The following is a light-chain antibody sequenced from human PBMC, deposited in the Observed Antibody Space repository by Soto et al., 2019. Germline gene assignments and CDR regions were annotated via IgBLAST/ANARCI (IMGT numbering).Light chain of an antibody. CDR3: NSLSAAGSSYV. Sequence: QSVLTQPASVSGSPGQSIAISCTGTSSDVGSHNHVSWYQQYPGKAPKLIIYEVSNRPSGVSARFSGSKFGSTASLTISGLQAEDEAKYYCNSLSAAGSSYVFGPGTKLTVL. V-gene: IGLV2-14*01. J-gene: IGLJ1*01. CDR2: EVS. CDR1: SSDVGSHNH.